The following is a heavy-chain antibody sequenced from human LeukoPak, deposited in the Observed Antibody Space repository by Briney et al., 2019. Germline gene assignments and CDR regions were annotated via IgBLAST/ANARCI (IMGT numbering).Heavy chain of an antibody. CDR3: ASPGAYY. CDR2: ISSNGGST. Sequence: GGSLRLSCAASGFTFSSYAMHWVRQAPGKGLEYVSAISSNGGSTYYANSVKGRLTISRDNSKNTLYLQMGSLRAEDMAVYYCASPGAYYWGQGTRVTVSS. J-gene: IGHJ4*02. V-gene: IGHV3-64*01. CDR1: GFTFSSYA.